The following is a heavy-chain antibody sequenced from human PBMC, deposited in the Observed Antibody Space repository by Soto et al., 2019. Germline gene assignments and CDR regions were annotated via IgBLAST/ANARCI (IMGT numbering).Heavy chain of an antibody. J-gene: IGHJ6*02. V-gene: IGHV3-23*01. CDR2: VTGSGGST. CDR3: ARDPEIYSGKFDYGLDV. Sequence: GGSLRLSCAASGFTFSKNAVSWVRQAPGKGLEWVSGVTGSGGSTYYADSVKGRFTISRDNAKNSLYLQMNSLRAEDTAVYYCARDPEIYSGKFDYGLDVWGQGTTVTVSS. CDR1: GFTFSKNA. D-gene: IGHD4-4*01.